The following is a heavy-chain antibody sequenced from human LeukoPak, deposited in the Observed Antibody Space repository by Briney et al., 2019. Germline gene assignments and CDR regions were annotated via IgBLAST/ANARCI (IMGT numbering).Heavy chain of an antibody. Sequence: SETLSLTCTVSGGSIRSYYWSWIRQPAGGGLQWIGRIYASGSTTYNPTLKSRVTMSLDTSKTQFSLKLSSVTAADTAVYYCARSGSYDSSGYDAFDIWGQGTMVTVSS. J-gene: IGHJ3*02. CDR1: GGSIRSYY. CDR2: IYASGST. D-gene: IGHD3-22*01. CDR3: ARSGSYDSSGYDAFDI. V-gene: IGHV4-4*07.